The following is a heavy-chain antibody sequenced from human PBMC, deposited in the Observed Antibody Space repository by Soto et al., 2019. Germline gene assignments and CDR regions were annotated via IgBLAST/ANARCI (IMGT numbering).Heavy chain of an antibody. V-gene: IGHV1-69*02. CDR1: GGTFSSYT. D-gene: IGHD2-21*02. CDR3: ARDDGLAYCGGDCDS. Sequence: QVQLVQSGAEVKKPGSSVKVSCKASGGTFSSYTISWVRQAPGQGLEWMGRIIPILGIANYAQKFQGRFTITADKSTSTSYMELRSLRSEDTAVYYCARDDGLAYCGGDCDSWGQGTLVTVSS. CDR2: IIPILGIA. J-gene: IGHJ4*02.